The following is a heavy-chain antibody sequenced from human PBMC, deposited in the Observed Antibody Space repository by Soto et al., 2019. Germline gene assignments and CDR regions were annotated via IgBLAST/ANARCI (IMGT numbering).Heavy chain of an antibody. V-gene: IGHV3-74*01. CDR3: AKPNWSDP. CDR2: IDSDGSST. CDR1: EVTCSDLW. Sequence: PWGSMRLWSGASEVTCSDLWMSWVRQAPGKGLVWVSRIDSDGSSTSYADSVKGRFTISRDNAKNTLYLQMNSLRAEDTAVYYCAKPNWSDPWGQGSLVTVSS. J-gene: IGHJ5*02.